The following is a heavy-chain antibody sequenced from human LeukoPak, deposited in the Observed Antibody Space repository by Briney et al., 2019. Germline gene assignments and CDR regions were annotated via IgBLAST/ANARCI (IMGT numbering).Heavy chain of an antibody. J-gene: IGHJ4*02. Sequence: PGGSLRLSCAASGFTFSSYAMSWVRQAPGKGLEWVSAISGSGGSTYYADSVKGRFTISRDNSKNTLYLQMNSLRAEDTAVYYCAKGNYYYGSGSYYMADYWGQGTLVTVSS. D-gene: IGHD3-10*01. CDR1: GFTFSSYA. CDR3: AKGNYYYGSGSYYMADY. CDR2: ISGSGGST. V-gene: IGHV3-23*01.